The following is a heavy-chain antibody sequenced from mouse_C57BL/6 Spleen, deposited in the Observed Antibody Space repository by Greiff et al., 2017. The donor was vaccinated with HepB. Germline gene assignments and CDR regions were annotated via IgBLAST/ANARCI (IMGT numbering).Heavy chain of an antibody. CDR1: GYSITSGYY. V-gene: IGHV3-6*01. Sequence: EVKLVESGPGLVKPSQSLSLTCSVTGYSITSGYYWNWIRQFPGNKLEWMGYISYDGSNNYNPSLKNRISITRDTSKNQFFLKLNSVTTEDTATYYCARERGDYYGSSYFDYWGQGTTLTVSS. CDR3: ARERGDYYGSSYFDY. CDR2: ISYDGSN. D-gene: IGHD1-1*01. J-gene: IGHJ2*01.